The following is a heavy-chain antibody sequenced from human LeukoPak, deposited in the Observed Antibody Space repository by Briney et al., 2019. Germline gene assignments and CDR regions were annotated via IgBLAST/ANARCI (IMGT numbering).Heavy chain of an antibody. CDR1: GFTFSSYW. J-gene: IGHJ4*02. CDR3: ARARVVTKWIDY. CDR2: IKEGGSEK. Sequence: GGSLRLSCAASGFTFSSYWMRWVRQAPGKGLEWVANIKEGGSEKYYVDSVKGRFTISRDNAKNSLYLQMNSLRAEDTAVYYCARARVVTKWIDYWGQGTLVTVSS. D-gene: IGHD2-21*02. V-gene: IGHV3-7*03.